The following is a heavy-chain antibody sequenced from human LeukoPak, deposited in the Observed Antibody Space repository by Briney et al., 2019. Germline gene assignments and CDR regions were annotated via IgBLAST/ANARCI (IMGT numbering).Heavy chain of an antibody. Sequence: GESLKISCKTSGYNFATYWIGWVRQMPGKGLEWMGIIYPSDSDIEYSPSFQGQVTISADKSINTAYLQWSSLKASDTAMYYCARLADRWFDPWGQGTLVTVSS. CDR1: GYNFATYW. CDR2: IYPSDSDI. CDR3: ARLADRWFDP. V-gene: IGHV5-51*01. J-gene: IGHJ5*02.